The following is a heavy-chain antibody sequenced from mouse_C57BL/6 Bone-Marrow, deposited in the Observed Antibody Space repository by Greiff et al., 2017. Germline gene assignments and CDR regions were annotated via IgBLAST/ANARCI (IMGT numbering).Heavy chain of an antibody. V-gene: IGHV5-4*01. Sequence: EVKLQESGGGLVKPGGSLKLSCAASGFTFSSYAMSWVRQTPEKRLEWVATISDGGSYTYYPDNVKGRFTISRDNAKNNLYLQMSHLKSEDTAMYYCARDDDYFYYYAMDYWGQGTSVTVSS. CDR2: ISDGGSYT. CDR1: GFTFSSYA. J-gene: IGHJ4*01. D-gene: IGHD2-3*01. CDR3: ARDDDYFYYYAMDY.